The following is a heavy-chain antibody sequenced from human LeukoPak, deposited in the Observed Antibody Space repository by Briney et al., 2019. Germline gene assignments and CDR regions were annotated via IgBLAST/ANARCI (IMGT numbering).Heavy chain of an antibody. Sequence: PSETLSLTCAVSGGSIKSNNWWSWVRQPPGKGLEWIGEIYHSGSTNYNPSLESRVTVSVDKSKNQFSLDLSSVTAADTAVYYCATHPEDYWGQGTLVTVSS. CDR3: ATHPEDY. CDR1: GGSIKSNNW. CDR2: IYHSGST. V-gene: IGHV4-4*02. J-gene: IGHJ4*02.